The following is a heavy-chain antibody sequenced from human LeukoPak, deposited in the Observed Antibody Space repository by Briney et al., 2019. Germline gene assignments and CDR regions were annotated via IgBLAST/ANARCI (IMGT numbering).Heavy chain of an antibody. CDR2: IYTSGST. D-gene: IGHD6-19*01. V-gene: IGHV4-4*07. J-gene: IGHJ5*02. Sequence: SGTLSLTCTVSGGSISSYYWSWIRQPAGKGLEWIGRIYTSGSTNYNPSLKSRVTMSVDTSKNQFSLKLSSVTAADTAVYYCASSGKGRQRVWFDPWGQGTLVTVSS. CDR3: ASSGKGRQRVWFDP. CDR1: GGSISSYY.